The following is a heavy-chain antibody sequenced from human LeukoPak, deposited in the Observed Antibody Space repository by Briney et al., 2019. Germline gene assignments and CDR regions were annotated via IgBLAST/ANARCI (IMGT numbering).Heavy chain of an antibody. Sequence: GGSLRLSCSASGFTFSNYPMHWVRQAPGKGLEYVSAISSNGGSANYADSVKGRFTVSRDNSKNTLYLQMSSLRAEDTAVYYWVKASSSWYEAAFDIWGQGTTVTVSS. CDR1: GFTFSNYP. D-gene: IGHD6-13*01. CDR3: VKASSSWYEAAFDI. V-gene: IGHV3-64D*09. CDR2: ISSNGGSA. J-gene: IGHJ3*02.